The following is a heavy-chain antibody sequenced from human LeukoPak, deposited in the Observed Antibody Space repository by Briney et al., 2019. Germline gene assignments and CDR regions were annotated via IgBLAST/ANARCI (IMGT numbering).Heavy chain of an antibody. CDR3: ARDIYDSSGYYYVSDALDI. Sequence: KPGGSLRLSCAASGFTFSDYYMSWIRQAPGKGLEWVSYISSSGSTIYYADSVKGRFTISRDNAKNSLYLQMNSLRAEDTAVYYSARDIYDSSGYYYVSDALDIWGQGTMVTVSS. J-gene: IGHJ3*02. V-gene: IGHV3-11*01. D-gene: IGHD3-22*01. CDR2: ISSSGSTI. CDR1: GFTFSDYY.